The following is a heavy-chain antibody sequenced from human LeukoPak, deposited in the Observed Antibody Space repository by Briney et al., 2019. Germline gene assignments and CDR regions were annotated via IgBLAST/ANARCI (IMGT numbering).Heavy chain of an antibody. CDR2: IWYDGSNK. V-gene: IGHV3-33*01. J-gene: IGHJ4*02. D-gene: IGHD2-2*02. CDR1: GFTFSSYG. Sequence: GRSLRLSCAASGFTFSSYGMHWVRQAPGKGLEWVAVIWYDGSNKYYADSVKGRFTISRDNSKNTLYLQMNSLIAEDTAVYYCARDDYCSSTSCYTGFDYWGQGTLVTVSS. CDR3: ARDDYCSSTSCYTGFDY.